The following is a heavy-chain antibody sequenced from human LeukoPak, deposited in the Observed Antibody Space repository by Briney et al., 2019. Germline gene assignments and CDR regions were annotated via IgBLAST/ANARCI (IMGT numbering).Heavy chain of an antibody. V-gene: IGHV3-74*01. J-gene: IGHJ4*02. CDR3: ARDNNWNYPDY. CDR2: LSSDGGTT. D-gene: IGHD1-7*01. Sequence: PGGSLRLSCAASGFTFSSYWMHWVRQAPGKGLVWVSRLSSDGGTTRYADSVKGRFTISRDNAKYTLFLQMDSLRAEDTAVYYCARDNNWNYPDYWGQGTLVTVSS. CDR1: GFTFSSYW.